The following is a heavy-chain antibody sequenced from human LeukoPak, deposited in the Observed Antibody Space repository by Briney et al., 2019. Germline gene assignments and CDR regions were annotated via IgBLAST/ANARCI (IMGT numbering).Heavy chain of an antibody. V-gene: IGHV4-59*01. J-gene: IGHJ4*02. Sequence: PSETLSLTCTVSGSSISSSYWTWIRQVPGTGLEWIGYISNSGYTSYNPSLKSRVTISVDSSKNQFSLKMTSVTAVDTAVYFRARSVGAAPFDYWGQGTLVTVSS. CDR1: GSSISSSY. CDR3: ARSVGAAPFDY. D-gene: IGHD2-15*01. CDR2: ISNSGYT.